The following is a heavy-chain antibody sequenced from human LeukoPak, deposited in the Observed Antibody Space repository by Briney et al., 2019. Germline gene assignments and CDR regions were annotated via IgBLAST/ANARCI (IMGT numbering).Heavy chain of an antibody. D-gene: IGHD1-7*01. V-gene: IGHV3-7*01. J-gene: IGHJ4*02. CDR1: GFTFGNAW. CDR2: IKQDGSEK. Sequence: GGSLRLSCVASGFTFGNAWMSWVRQAPGKGLEWVANIKQDGSEKNYVNSVKGRFTISRDNAKNSLYLQMNSLRAEDTAIYYCAREDDWNYEDYWGQGTLVTVSS. CDR3: AREDDWNYEDY.